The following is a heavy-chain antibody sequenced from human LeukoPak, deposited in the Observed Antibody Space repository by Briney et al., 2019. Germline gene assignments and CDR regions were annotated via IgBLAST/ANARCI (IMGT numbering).Heavy chain of an antibody. CDR3: ARMNLAASGTPFDY. CDR2: VSYRGNT. Sequence: PSETLSLTCTVSGGSINNFYWTWIRHRPGKGLEWIGYVSYRGNTDYNPSLKSRVTISVDTSKSQFFLKVNFVTAADTALYYCARMNLAASGTPFDYWGPGILVTVSS. CDR1: GGSINNFY. V-gene: IGHV4-59*08. J-gene: IGHJ4*02. D-gene: IGHD6-13*01.